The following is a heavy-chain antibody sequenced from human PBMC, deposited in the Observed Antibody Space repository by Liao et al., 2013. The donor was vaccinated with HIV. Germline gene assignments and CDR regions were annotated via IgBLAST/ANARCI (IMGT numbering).Heavy chain of an antibody. CDR2: IYTGGST. D-gene: IGHD3-22*01. V-gene: IGHV4-4*08. Sequence: QVQLQESGSGLVKPSETLSLTCTVSGGSINNYHWGWIRQPPGKGLEWIGYIYTGGSTNYNPSLRSRVTISIDTSKNQFSLKLSSVTAADTAVYYCARGPNYLDGTGYPDYWGRGHPGHR. CDR3: ARGPNYLDGTGYPDY. CDR1: GGSINNYH. J-gene: IGHJ4*02.